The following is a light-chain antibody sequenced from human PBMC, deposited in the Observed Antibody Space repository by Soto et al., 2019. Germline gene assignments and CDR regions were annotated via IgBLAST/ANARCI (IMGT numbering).Light chain of an antibody. CDR2: GAS. CDR1: QSVSSN. Sequence: EIVMTQSPATLSVSPGERATLSCRASQSVSSNLAWYQQKPGQAPRLLIYGASTRATGIPARFSGSGSGTEFTLTISSLQSEDFAVYYCQQYNNWPPRDTFGQGTMLEIK. J-gene: IGKJ2*01. V-gene: IGKV3-15*01. CDR3: QQYNNWPPRDT.